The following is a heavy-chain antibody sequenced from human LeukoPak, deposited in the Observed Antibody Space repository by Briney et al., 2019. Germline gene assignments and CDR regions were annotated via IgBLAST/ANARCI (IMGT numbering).Heavy chain of an antibody. J-gene: IGHJ4*02. CDR3: AVVAVAGTLDY. CDR1: GGTFSSYA. CDR2: IIPILGIA. D-gene: IGHD6-19*01. V-gene: IGHV1-69*04. Sequence: GASVKVSCKASGGTFSSYAISWVRQAPGQGLEWMGRIIPILGIANYAQKFQGRVTTTADKSTSTAYMELSSLRSEDTAVYYCAVVAVAGTLDYWGQGTLVTVSS.